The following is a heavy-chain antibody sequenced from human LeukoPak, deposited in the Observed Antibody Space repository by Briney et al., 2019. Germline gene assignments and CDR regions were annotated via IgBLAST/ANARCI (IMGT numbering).Heavy chain of an antibody. D-gene: IGHD6-19*01. CDR2: IYHSGST. J-gene: IGHJ4*02. CDR3: ARDLVSGGIAVAGPFDY. Sequence: SETLSLTCAVSGYSISSGYYWGWIRQPPGKGLEWIGSIYHSGSTYYNPSLKSRVTISVDTSKNQFSLKLSSVAAADTAVYYCARDLVSGGIAVAGPFDYWGQGTLVTVSS. CDR1: GYSISSGYY. V-gene: IGHV4-38-2*02.